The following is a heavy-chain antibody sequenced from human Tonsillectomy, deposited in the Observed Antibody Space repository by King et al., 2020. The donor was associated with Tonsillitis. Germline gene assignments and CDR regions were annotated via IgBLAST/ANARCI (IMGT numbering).Heavy chain of an antibody. J-gene: IGHJ3*02. CDR1: GYTFISYG. Sequence: QLVQSGAEVKKPGASVKVSCKASGYTFISYGISWVRHAPGQGLEWMGWVSTYNGNTNYAQKLQDRVTMTTDTSTSTAYMELRSLRSDDPAVYYCARDTNWGPDAFDIWGQGTMVTVSS. CDR2: VSTYNGNT. V-gene: IGHV1-18*04. D-gene: IGHD7-27*01. CDR3: ARDTNWGPDAFDI.